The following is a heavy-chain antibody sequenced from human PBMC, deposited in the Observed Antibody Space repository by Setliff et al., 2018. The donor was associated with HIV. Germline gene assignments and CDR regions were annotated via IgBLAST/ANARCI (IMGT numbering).Heavy chain of an antibody. V-gene: IGHV1-3*01. CDR1: GYTFTTYA. CDR3: ARVGRSVTGP. D-gene: IGHD6-19*01. Sequence: ASVKVSCKASGYTFTTYAMHWVRQAPGQRLEWMGWINAGNGNTKYSQKFQGRVTITRDRSTNTVYMELSSLRSDDTAVYYCARVGRSVTGPWGQGTLGTAPQ. J-gene: IGHJ5*02. CDR2: INAGNGNT.